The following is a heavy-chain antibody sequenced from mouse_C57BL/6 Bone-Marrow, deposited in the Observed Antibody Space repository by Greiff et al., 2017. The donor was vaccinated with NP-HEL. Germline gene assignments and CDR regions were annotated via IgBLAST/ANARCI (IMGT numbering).Heavy chain of an antibody. V-gene: IGHV6-6*01. CDR1: GFTFSDAW. CDR3: TRSYYYGSSTAWFAY. CDR2: IRNKANNHAT. D-gene: IGHD1-1*01. J-gene: IGHJ3*01. Sequence: EVQRVESGGGLVQPGGSMKLSCAASGFTFSDAWMDWVRQSPEKGLEWVAEIRNKANNHATYYAESVKGRFTISRDDSKSSVYLQMNSLRAEDTGIYYCTRSYYYGSSTAWFAYWGQGTLVTVSA.